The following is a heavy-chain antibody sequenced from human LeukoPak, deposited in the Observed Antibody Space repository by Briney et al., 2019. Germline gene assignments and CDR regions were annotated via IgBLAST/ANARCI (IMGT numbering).Heavy chain of an antibody. CDR2: ISYDGSNK. CDR3: ARAPLSMIVVPPDY. J-gene: IGHJ4*02. D-gene: IGHD3-22*01. Sequence: GRSLRLSCAASGFTFSSYAMHWVRQAPGKGLEWVAVISYDGSNKYYAGSVKGRFTISRDNSKNTLYLQMNSLRAEDTAVYYCARAPLSMIVVPPDYWGQGTLVTVSS. CDR1: GFTFSSYA. V-gene: IGHV3-30*04.